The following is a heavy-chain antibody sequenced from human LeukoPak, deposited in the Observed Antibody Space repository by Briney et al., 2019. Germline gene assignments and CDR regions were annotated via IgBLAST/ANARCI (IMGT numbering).Heavy chain of an antibody. D-gene: IGHD3-9*01. J-gene: IGHJ4*02. CDR3: ARDFNVLRYFDWLSGFDY. V-gene: IGHV3-20*04. Sequence: GGSLRLSCAASGFTFDDYGMSWVRQAPGKGLEWVSGINWNGGSTGYADSVKGRFTISRDNAKNSLYLQMNSLRAEDTALYYCARDFNVLRYFDWLSGFDYWAREPWSPSPQ. CDR1: GFTFDDYG. CDR2: INWNGGST.